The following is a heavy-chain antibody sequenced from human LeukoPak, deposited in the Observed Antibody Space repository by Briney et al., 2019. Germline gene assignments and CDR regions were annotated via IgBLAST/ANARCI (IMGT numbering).Heavy chain of an antibody. D-gene: IGHD5-24*01. CDR2: IIPIFGTA. J-gene: IGHJ4*02. CDR3: ARAGQWLQYSFDY. CDR1: GYTFSSYA. Sequence: SVKVSCKTYGYTFSSYAISWVRQAPGQGLEWMGGIIPIFGTANYAQKFQGRVTITADESTSTAYMELSSLRSEDTAVYYCARAGQWLQYSFDYWGQGTLVTVSS. V-gene: IGHV1-69*13.